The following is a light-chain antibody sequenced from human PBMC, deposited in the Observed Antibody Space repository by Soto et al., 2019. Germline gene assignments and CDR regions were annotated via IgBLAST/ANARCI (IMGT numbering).Light chain of an antibody. CDR1: SSDIGTYKY. CDR3: SSYATSFLRV. J-gene: IGLJ1*01. Sequence: QSVLTQPASVSGSPGQSVTISCTGSSSDIGTYKYVSWYQHHPGKAPKLLIYEVTSRPSGVSDRFSGSKSGNTASLTISGLQADDEADYYCSSYATSFLRVFGSGTKVTVL. V-gene: IGLV2-14*01. CDR2: EVT.